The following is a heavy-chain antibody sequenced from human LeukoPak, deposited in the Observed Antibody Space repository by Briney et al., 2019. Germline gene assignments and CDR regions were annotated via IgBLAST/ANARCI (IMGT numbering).Heavy chain of an antibody. D-gene: IGHD2-2*01. CDR3: ARNAPLDY. Sequence: GGSLRLSCAASGFTFSGYPMNWVRQAPGKGLEWLAFIKLDGSEKYYVDSVKGRFTVSRDNAKESLYLQMNILRVEDTAVYYCARNAPLDYWGQGTLVTVSS. CDR1: GFTFSGYP. V-gene: IGHV3-7*01. J-gene: IGHJ4*02. CDR2: IKLDGSEK.